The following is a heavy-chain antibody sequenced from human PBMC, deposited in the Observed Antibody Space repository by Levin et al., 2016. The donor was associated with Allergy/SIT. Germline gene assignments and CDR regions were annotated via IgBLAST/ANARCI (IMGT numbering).Heavy chain of an antibody. D-gene: IGHD3-10*01. CDR3: VRDKWFGESFPDAFHI. CDR1: GGSISSYY. V-gene: IGHV4-59*13. Sequence: SETLSLTCSVSGGSISSYYWSWIRQSPGKGLEWIGYIYYSGTTNYNPSLKSRVTISLDTSKNQFSLTLTSVTTADTAVYYCVRDKWFGESFPDAFHIWGQGTLVTVSS. J-gene: IGHJ3*02. CDR2: IYYSGTT.